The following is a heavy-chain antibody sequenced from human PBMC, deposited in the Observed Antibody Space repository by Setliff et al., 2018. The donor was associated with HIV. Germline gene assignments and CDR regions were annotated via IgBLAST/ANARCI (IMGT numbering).Heavy chain of an antibody. D-gene: IGHD6-19*01. CDR2: INTSGGSA. CDR1: GYTFTSYP. CDR3: ARNQGDSRGWYAGDY. Sequence: ASVKVSCKASGYTFTSYPMHWVRQAPGQGLEWMGVINTSGGSAGYAEKFRGRVTMTRDTSTSTVYMDLRNLRSEDTAVYYCARNQGDSRGWYAGDYWGHGTLVTVSS. J-gene: IGHJ4*01. V-gene: IGHV1-46*01.